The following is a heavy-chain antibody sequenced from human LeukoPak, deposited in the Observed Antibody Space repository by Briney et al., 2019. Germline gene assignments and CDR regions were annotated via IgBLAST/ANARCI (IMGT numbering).Heavy chain of an antibody. D-gene: IGHD4-11*01. CDR3: AGVKVTTYYYYGMDV. CDR1: GFTFSSYG. CDR2: IWYDGSNK. Sequence: TGGSLRLSCAASGFTFSSYGMHWVRQAPGKGLEWVAVIWYDGSNKYYADSVKGRFTISRDNSKNTLYLQMNSLRAEDTAVYYCAGVKVTTYYYYGMDVWGQGTTVTVSS. J-gene: IGHJ6*02. V-gene: IGHV3-33*01.